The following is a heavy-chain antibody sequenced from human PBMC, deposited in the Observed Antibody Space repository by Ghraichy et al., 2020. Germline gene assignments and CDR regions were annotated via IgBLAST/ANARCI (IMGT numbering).Heavy chain of an antibody. CDR3: ARERYSYDAFDI. J-gene: IGHJ3*02. CDR2: IGYDGSNK. CDR1: GFTFSSYG. V-gene: IGHV3-33*01. Sequence: GGSLRLSCAASGFTFSSYGMHWVRQAPGKGLEWVAVIGYDGSNKYYADSVKGRFTISRDNSKNTLYLQMNSLRAEDTAVYYCARERYSYDAFDIWGQGTMVTVSS. D-gene: IGHD5-18*01.